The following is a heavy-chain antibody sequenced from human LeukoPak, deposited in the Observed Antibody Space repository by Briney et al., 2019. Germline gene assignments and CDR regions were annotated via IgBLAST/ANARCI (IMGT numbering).Heavy chain of an antibody. Sequence: GGSLRLSCSASGFTFSIYAMRWIRQTPDRGLEWVGFLSSDGSYDQYRESVRGRFSISRDNSKNTLYLEMNSLTVDDTGVYYCAREGTYPDFWSGYFEYWGQGTLAIVSS. V-gene: IGHV3-30*04. CDR1: GFTFSIYA. J-gene: IGHJ4*02. D-gene: IGHD3-3*01. CDR3: AREGTYPDFWSGYFEY. CDR2: LSSDGSYD.